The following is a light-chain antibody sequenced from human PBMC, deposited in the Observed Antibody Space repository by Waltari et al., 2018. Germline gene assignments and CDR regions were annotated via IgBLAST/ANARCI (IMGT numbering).Light chain of an antibody. CDR1: NHNVDNHG. CDR3: STWDSSLRAWM. V-gene: IGLV10-54*04. Sequence: QAGLTQPPSVSKGLGQTATLTCTGNNHNVDNHGASWQQQHQGRPPKLLSYRSNDRHLGISERFSASMSGNTASLTITGLQPEDEADYYCSTWDSSLRAWMFGGGTKVTVL. CDR2: RSN. J-gene: IGLJ3*02.